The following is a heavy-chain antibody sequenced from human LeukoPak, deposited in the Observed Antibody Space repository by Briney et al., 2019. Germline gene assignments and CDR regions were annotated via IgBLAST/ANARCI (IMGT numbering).Heavy chain of an antibody. D-gene: IGHD1-26*01. CDR2: FYHGGST. Sequence: PSETLSLTCTVSGYSISTGYYWDWIRQPPGKGLEWIGTFYHGGSTYYNPSLKSRVTISVDTSKNQFSLNLTSVTAADTAVYYCARQSGSYLKVYYYYYMDVWGKGTTVTVSS. CDR3: ARQSGSYLKVYYYYYMDV. V-gene: IGHV4-38-2*02. CDR1: GYSISTGYY. J-gene: IGHJ6*03.